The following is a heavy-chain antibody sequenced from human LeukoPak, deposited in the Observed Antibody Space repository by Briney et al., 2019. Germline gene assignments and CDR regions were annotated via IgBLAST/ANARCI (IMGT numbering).Heavy chain of an antibody. Sequence: PSETLSLTCAVYGGSFSGYYWSWIRQPPGKGLEWIGEINHSGSTNYNPSLKSRVTISVDTSKNQFSLKLSSVTAADTAVYYCARVGYYYDSSGYSGNWFDPWGQGTLVTVSS. V-gene: IGHV4-34*01. J-gene: IGHJ5*02. CDR2: INHSGST. D-gene: IGHD3-22*01. CDR3: ARVGYYYDSSGYSGNWFDP. CDR1: GGSFSGYY.